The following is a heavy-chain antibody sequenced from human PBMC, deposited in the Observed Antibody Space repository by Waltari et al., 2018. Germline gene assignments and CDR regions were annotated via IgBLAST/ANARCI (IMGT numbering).Heavy chain of an antibody. CDR2: IYYSGST. J-gene: IGHJ3*02. CDR1: GGSISTISYY. CDR3: ARLYSGYDDAFDI. V-gene: IGHV4-39*07. D-gene: IGHD5-12*01. Sequence: QLQLPESGPGLVKPSETLSLPCTVSGGSISTISYYWCWIRQPPGKGLEWIGSIYYSGSTYYNPSLKSRVTISVDTSKNQFSLKLSSVTAADTAVYYCARLYSGYDDAFDIWGQGTMVTVSS.